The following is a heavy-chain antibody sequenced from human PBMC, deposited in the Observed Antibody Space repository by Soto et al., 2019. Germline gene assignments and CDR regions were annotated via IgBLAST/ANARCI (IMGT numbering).Heavy chain of an antibody. D-gene: IGHD3-22*01. J-gene: IGHJ4*02. CDR2: INHSGST. Sequence: SETLSLTCAVYGGSFSGYYWSWIRQPPGKGLEWIGEINHSGSTNYNPSLKSRVTISVDTSKNQFSLKLSSVTAADTAVYYCARWPYYYDSSGLPGLDYWGQGTLVTVSS. V-gene: IGHV4-34*01. CDR1: GGSFSGYY. CDR3: ARWPYYYDSSGLPGLDY.